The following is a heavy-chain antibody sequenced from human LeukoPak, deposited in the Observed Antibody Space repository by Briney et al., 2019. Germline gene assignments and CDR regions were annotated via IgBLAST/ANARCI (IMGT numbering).Heavy chain of an antibody. CDR3: ARLSAYYYGSYFYYYMDV. V-gene: IGHV3-7*01. Sequence: GGPLRLSCEGSGFIFSSYWMTWVRHSPGKGAEWVANIKQDESERYTVDSVKGRFTISRDNAKNSVYLQMNSLRAEDTALYYCARLSAYYYGSYFYYYMDVWGKGTTVTVSS. J-gene: IGHJ6*03. CDR1: GFIFSSYW. CDR2: IKQDESER. D-gene: IGHD3-10*01.